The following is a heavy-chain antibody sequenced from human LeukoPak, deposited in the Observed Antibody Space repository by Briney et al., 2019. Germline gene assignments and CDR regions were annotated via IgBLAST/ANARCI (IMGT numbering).Heavy chain of an antibody. J-gene: IGHJ6*02. CDR2: ISSSGSTK. Sequence: GGSLRLSCAASGFTFSSYMMNWVRQAPGKGLEWVSYISSSGSTKYYADSVKGRFTISRDNARNSLYLQMNSLRAEDTAVYYCARASYSSGWLTYYYYGMDVWGQGTTVTVSS. CDR3: ARASYSSGWLTYYYYGMDV. D-gene: IGHD6-19*01. V-gene: IGHV3-48*01. CDR1: GFTFSSYM.